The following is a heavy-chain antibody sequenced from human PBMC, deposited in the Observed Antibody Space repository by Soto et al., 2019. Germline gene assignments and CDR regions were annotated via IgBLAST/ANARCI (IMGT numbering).Heavy chain of an antibody. CDR1: GGSISPFY. CDR2: LYYSGNT. Sequence: SETLSLTCTVSGGSISPFYWSWVRQPPGKGLEWIGYLYYSGNTNYNPSLKSRVTISVDASKSQVSLRLTSVTAGDTAVYNCARVGGVAARTFDYWGQGTVVTVSS. D-gene: IGHD2-15*01. J-gene: IGHJ4*02. V-gene: IGHV4-59*01. CDR3: ARVGGVAARTFDY.